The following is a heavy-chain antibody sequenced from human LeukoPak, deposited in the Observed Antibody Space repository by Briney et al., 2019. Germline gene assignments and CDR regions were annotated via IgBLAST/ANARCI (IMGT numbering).Heavy chain of an antibody. Sequence: GRSLRLSCAASGFTFSSYGMHWVRQAPGKGLEWVAVISYDGSNKYYADSVKGRFTISRDNSKNTLYLQMNSLRAEDTAVYYCARVQVPYDSSGYFNYWGQGTLVTVSS. V-gene: IGHV3-30*19. CDR3: ARVQVPYDSSGYFNY. CDR2: ISYDGSNK. D-gene: IGHD3-22*01. CDR1: GFTFSSYG. J-gene: IGHJ4*02.